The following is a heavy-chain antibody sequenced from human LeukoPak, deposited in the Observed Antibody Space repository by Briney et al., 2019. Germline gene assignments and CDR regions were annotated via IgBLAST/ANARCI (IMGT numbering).Heavy chain of an antibody. CDR3: ARYSYLDY. V-gene: IGHV3-21*01. J-gene: IGHJ4*02. CDR2: ISSSSSYI. Sequence: GGSLRLSCAASGFTFDDYGMSWVRQAPGKGLEWVSSISSSSSYIYYADSVKGRFTISRDNAKNSLYLQMNSLRAEDTAVYYCARYSYLDYWGQGTLVTVSS. D-gene: IGHD5-18*01. CDR1: GFTFDDYG.